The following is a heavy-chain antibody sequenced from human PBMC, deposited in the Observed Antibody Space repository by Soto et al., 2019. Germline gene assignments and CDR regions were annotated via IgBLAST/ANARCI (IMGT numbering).Heavy chain of an antibody. J-gene: IGHJ6*02. V-gene: IGHV1-2*02. D-gene: IGHD3-10*01. Sequence: QVQLVQSGAEVKEPGDSVRVSCEASGYTFTAYYIHWVRQAPGQGLEWMGWINTKVGDTTYAQDFQGRVSMTREMSISTVYLELSRLTSVDTAICYCARNMDYYYGPGSGNGHGFWGQGTTVTVFS. CDR1: GYTFTAYY. CDR2: INTKVGDT. CDR3: ARNMDYYYGPGSGNGHGF.